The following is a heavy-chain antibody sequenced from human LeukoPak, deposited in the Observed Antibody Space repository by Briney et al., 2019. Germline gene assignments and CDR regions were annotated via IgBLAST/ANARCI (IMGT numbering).Heavy chain of an antibody. D-gene: IGHD3-9*01. Sequence: SGGSLRLSCAASGFTFTNYAIHWVRQAPGKGLEWVSAISGSGGSTYYADSVKGRFTISRDNSKSTLYLQMNSLRAEDTAVYYCASRYDILTGYPYWGQGTLVTVSS. CDR1: GFTFTNYA. J-gene: IGHJ4*02. CDR3: ASRYDILTGYPY. CDR2: ISGSGGST. V-gene: IGHV3-23*01.